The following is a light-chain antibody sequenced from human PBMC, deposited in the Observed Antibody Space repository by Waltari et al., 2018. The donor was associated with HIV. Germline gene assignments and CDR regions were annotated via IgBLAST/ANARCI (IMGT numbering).Light chain of an antibody. Sequence: DIVLTQSPLSLLVAPGGSASISCSASQSLLHHNGNNYLDWYVQKPGQPPQPLIYLAFHRASGVPERFSGSGSGTNITLKIIRVEAEDVGTYDCLQSLHTPRFSFGPGTKVD. CDR3: LQSLHTPRFS. J-gene: IGKJ3*01. CDR1: QSLLHHNGNNY. V-gene: IGKV2-28*01. CDR2: LAF.